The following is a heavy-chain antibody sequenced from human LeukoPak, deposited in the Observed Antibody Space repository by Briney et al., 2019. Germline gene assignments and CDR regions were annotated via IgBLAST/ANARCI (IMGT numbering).Heavy chain of an antibody. CDR1: GGSLSSGNW. D-gene: IGHD5-12*01. Sequence: PSGTLSLTCAVSGGSLSSGNWWNWVRQPPGKGLEGIGQIHHSGSTNYNPSLKSRVTLSVDKSKNQFSLKLSSVTAADTAVYYCARVGATIFAFDIWGQGTLVTVS. CDR2: IHHSGST. J-gene: IGHJ3*02. V-gene: IGHV4-4*02. CDR3: ARVGATIFAFDI.